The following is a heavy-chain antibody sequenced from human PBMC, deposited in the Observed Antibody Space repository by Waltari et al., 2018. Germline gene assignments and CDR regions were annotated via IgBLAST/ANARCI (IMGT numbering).Heavy chain of an antibody. CDR3: ARDCSSTSCYGGDYYYGMDV. J-gene: IGHJ6*02. V-gene: IGHV1-69*01. CDR1: GGTFSSYA. D-gene: IGHD2-2*01. CDR2: ISPIFGTA. Sequence: QVQLVQSGAEVKKPGSSVKVSCKASGGTFSSYAISWVRQAPGQGLEWMGGISPIFGTANYAQKFQGRVTITADESTSTAYMELSSLRSEDTAVYYCARDCSSTSCYGGDYYYGMDVWGQGTTVTVSS.